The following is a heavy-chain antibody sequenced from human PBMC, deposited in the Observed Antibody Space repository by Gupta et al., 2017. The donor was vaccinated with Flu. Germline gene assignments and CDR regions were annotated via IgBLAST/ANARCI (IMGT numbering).Heavy chain of an antibody. V-gene: IGHV3-23*01. J-gene: IGHJ4*02. CDR2: ISGSGGST. D-gene: IGHD3-22*01. Sequence: EVQLLESGGGLVQPGGSLRLSCAASGFTFSSYAMSWVRQAPGKGLEWVSAISGSGGSTYYADSVKGRFTISRDNSKNTLYLQMNSLRAEDTAVYYCAKEAHYYDSSGYYLDYWGQGTLVTVSS. CDR1: GFTFSSYA. CDR3: AKEAHYYDSSGYYLDY.